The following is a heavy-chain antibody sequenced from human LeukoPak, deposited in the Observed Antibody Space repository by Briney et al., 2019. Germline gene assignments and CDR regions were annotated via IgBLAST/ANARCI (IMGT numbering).Heavy chain of an antibody. V-gene: IGHV1-18*01. CDR3: ARSRTYYYDSSGYYLGY. CDR1: GYTFTSYG. Sequence: ASVKVSCKASGYTFTSYGISWVRQAPGQGLEWMGWISDYNGNTNYAQKLQGRVTMTTDTSTSTAYMELRSLRSDDTAVYYCARSRTYYYDSSGYYLGYWGQGTLVTVSS. J-gene: IGHJ4*02. CDR2: ISDYNGNT. D-gene: IGHD3-22*01.